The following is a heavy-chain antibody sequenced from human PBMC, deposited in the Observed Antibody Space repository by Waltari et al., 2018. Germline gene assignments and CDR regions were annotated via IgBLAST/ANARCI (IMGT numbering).Heavy chain of an antibody. V-gene: IGHV3-33*01. CDR2: IWYDGSNK. J-gene: IGHJ4*02. D-gene: IGHD6-19*01. CDR3: ARDKGGWYYFDY. Sequence: VVQPGRSLRLSCAASGFTFSSYGMHWVRQAPGKGLEWVAVIWYDGSNKYYADSVKGRFTISRDNSKNTLYLQMNSLRAEDTAVYYCARDKGGWYYFDYWGQGTLVTVSS. CDR1: GFTFSSYG.